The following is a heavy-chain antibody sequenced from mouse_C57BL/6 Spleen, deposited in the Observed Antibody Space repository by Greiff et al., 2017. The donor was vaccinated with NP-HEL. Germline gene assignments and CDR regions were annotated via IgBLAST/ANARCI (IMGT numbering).Heavy chain of an antibody. J-gene: IGHJ1*03. CDR2: ISSGSSTI. CDR1: GFTFSDYG. V-gene: IGHV5-17*01. CDR3: ATYYGSSYGWYFDV. D-gene: IGHD1-1*01. Sequence: EVMLVESGGGLVKPGGSLKLSCAASGFTFSDYGMHWVRQAPEKGLEWVAYISSGSSTIYYADTVKGRFTISRDNAKNTLFLQMTSLRSEDTAMYYCATYYGSSYGWYFDVWGTGTTVTVSS.